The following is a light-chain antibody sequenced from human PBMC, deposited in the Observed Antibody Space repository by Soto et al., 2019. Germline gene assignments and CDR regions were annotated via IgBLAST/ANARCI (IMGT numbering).Light chain of an antibody. J-gene: IGKJ1*01. V-gene: IGKV1-5*01. CDR3: QQNMSYS. CDR1: QSISNW. Sequence: DIQLTQSPSTLPASVGDRVTITCRASQSISNWLAWYHQKPGTAPKLLIYHASNLESGVPSRFSGSGSGTEFTLTISSLQPDDFASYYCQQNMSYSFGQGTKVDIK. CDR2: HAS.